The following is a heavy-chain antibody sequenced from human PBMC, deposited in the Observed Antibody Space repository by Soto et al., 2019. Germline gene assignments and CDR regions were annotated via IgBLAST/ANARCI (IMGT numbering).Heavy chain of an antibody. V-gene: IGHV1-18*01. CDR1: GYTFTSYG. D-gene: IGHD3-3*01. J-gene: IGHJ4*02. CDR2: ISAYNGNT. CDR3: ARSSADFGSGYGSNYFYS. Sequence: ASVEVSCKASGYTFTSYGISWVRQAPGQGLEWMGWISAYNGNTNYAQKLQGRVTMTTDTSTSTAYMELRSLRPDDTAVYYCARSSADFGSGYGSNYFYSWGQGTLVTISS.